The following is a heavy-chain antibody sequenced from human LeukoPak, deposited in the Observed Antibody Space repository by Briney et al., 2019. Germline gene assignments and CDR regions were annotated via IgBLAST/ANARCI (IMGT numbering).Heavy chain of an antibody. CDR2: ISSSGSTI. J-gene: IGHJ4*02. CDR1: GFTFSSYE. D-gene: IGHD6-13*01. V-gene: IGHV3-48*03. Sequence: GGSLRLSCAASGFTFSSYEMNWVRQAPGKGLEWVSYISSSGSTIYYADSVKGRFTISRDNAKNSLYLQMNSLRAEDTAVYYCAREGLPGIAAAGIDYWGQGTLVTVSS. CDR3: AREGLPGIAAAGIDY.